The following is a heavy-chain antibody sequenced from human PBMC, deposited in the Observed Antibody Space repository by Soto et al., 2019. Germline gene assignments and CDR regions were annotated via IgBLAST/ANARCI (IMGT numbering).Heavy chain of an antibody. D-gene: IGHD4-17*01. V-gene: IGHV3-11*04. CDR2: ISGGGTFA. Sequence: PGGSLRLSCKASGFTFSDYYMTWFRQAPGQGLEWVSYISGGGTFAVYADSLRGRFIILRDNAKSSVYLLITSLRADDSAAYYCARGYTTLRRAYFDYLGQGTVVNVSS. CDR1: GFTFSDYY. CDR3: ARGYTTLRRAYFDY. J-gene: IGHJ4*01.